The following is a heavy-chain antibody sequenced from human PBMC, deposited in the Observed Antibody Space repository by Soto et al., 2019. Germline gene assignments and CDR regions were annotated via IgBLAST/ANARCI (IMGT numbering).Heavy chain of an antibody. D-gene: IGHD1-26*01. Sequence: QVQLVESGGGVVQPGRSLRLSCAASGFTFSSYGMHWVRQAPGKGLEWVAVIWYDGSNKYYADSVKGRFNISRDNSKNTLYLQMNSLRAEDTAVYYCARVSEGGSYYGGLDYWGQGTLVTVSS. V-gene: IGHV3-33*01. CDR3: ARVSEGGSYYGGLDY. J-gene: IGHJ4*02. CDR1: GFTFSSYG. CDR2: IWYDGSNK.